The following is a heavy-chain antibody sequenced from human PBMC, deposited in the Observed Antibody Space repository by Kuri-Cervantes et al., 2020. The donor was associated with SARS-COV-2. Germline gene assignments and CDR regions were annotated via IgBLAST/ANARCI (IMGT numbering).Heavy chain of an antibody. Sequence: GSLRLSCAVSGYSISSGYYWGWIRQPPGKGLEWIGSIYHSGSTYYNPSLKSRVTISVDTSKNQFSLKLSSVTAADTAVYYCARDGVFHLGYCSGGSCYSDYYYGMDVWGQGTTATVSS. J-gene: IGHJ6*02. CDR1: GYSISSGYY. CDR2: IYHSGST. D-gene: IGHD2-15*01. V-gene: IGHV4-38-2*02. CDR3: ARDGVFHLGYCSGGSCYSDYYYGMDV.